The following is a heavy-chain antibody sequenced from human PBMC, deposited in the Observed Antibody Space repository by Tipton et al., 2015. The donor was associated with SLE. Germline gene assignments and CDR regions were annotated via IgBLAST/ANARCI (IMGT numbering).Heavy chain of an antibody. CDR3: ARVWGTGSRGVDY. CDR1: GDSVSTNSAA. D-gene: IGHD2-2*01. CDR2: TYYRSKWYS. V-gene: IGHV6-1*01. J-gene: IGHJ4*02. Sequence: GLVKLSQTLSLTCAISGDSVSTNSAAWTWIRQSPSRGLEWLGRTYYRSKWYSDYAVSVKSRITINPDTSKNQFSLQLNSVTPEDTAVYYCARVWGTGSRGVDYWGQGTLVTVSS.